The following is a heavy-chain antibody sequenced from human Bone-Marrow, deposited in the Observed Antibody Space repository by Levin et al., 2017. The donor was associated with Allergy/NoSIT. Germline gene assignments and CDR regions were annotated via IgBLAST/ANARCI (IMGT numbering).Heavy chain of an antibody. CDR2: IIPMFTTA. CDR1: GGSFNNYA. V-gene: IGHV1-69*13. J-gene: IGHJ4*02. Sequence: ASVKVSCKASGGSFNNYAFSWVRQAPGQGLEWMGGIIPMFTTAYYAQKFQGRITITADESTSTAYMELSSLRSEDTAMYYCARGGKYCSGDSCYPVQPDSWGQGTLVTVSS. CDR3: ARGGKYCSGDSCYPVQPDS. D-gene: IGHD2-15*01.